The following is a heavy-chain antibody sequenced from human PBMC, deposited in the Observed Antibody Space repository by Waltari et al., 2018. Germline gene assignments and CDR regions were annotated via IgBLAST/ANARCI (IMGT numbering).Heavy chain of an antibody. CDR2: IKSKTDGGTT. CDR3: SSSSWPYYYYYGMDV. Sequence: EVQLVESGGGLVKPGGSLRLSCAASGFTFSNAWMNWVRQAPGRGLEWVGRIKSKTDGGTTDYAAPVKGRFTSSRDNSKNTLYRKMYSLKTEDTAVYYCSSSSWPYYYYYGMDVWGQGTTVTVSS. D-gene: IGHD6-13*01. V-gene: IGHV3-15*07. CDR1: GFTFSNAW. J-gene: IGHJ6*02.